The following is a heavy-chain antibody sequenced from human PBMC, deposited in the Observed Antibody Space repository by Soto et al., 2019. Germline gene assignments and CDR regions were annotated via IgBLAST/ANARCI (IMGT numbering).Heavy chain of an antibody. J-gene: IGHJ4*02. D-gene: IGHD6-13*01. CDR3: ARYRISGSWSKFDY. Sequence: SETLSLTCIVSGLTISSASYYWIWIRHHPGKGLEWVGNIYYNGSTYYSPSLKSRVTVWFDTSKNQFSLRLTSVTAADTAVYYCARYRISGSWSKFDYWGQGTRVTVSS. V-gene: IGHV4-31*03. CDR2: IYYNGST. CDR1: GLTISSASYY.